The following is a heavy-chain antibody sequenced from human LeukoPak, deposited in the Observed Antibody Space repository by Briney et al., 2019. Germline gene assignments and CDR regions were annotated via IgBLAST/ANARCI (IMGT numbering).Heavy chain of an antibody. CDR2: IIPILGIA. CDR3: ARGYYDSSGYYAIDY. J-gene: IGHJ4*02. D-gene: IGHD3-22*01. CDR1: GGTFSSYA. V-gene: IGHV1-69*04. Sequence: ASVKVSCKASGGTFSSYAISWVRQAPGQGLEWMGRIIPILGIANYAQKFQGRVTITADKSTSTAYMELSSLRSEDTAVYYCARGYYDSSGYYAIDYWGQGTLVTVSS.